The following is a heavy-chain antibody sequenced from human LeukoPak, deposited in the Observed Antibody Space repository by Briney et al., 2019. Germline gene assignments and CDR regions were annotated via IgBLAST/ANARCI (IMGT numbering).Heavy chain of an antibody. J-gene: IGHJ4*02. CDR1: GFTFSTYG. CDR3: AKFGHYYDSSGYYSFDY. Sequence: GGSLRLSCAASGFTFSTYGMHWVRQAPGKGLEWVAFIRYDGNNKYYTDSVKGRFTISRDNSKNTIYLQMNSLRAEDTAVYYCAKFGHYYDSSGYYSFDYWGQGTLVTVSS. V-gene: IGHV3-30*02. D-gene: IGHD3-22*01. CDR2: IRYDGNNK.